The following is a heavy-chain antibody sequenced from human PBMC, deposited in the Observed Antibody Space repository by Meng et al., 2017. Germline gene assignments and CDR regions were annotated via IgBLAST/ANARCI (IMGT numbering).Heavy chain of an antibody. Sequence: SVKVSCKASGGTFSSYAISWVRQAPGQGLEWMGGIIPIFGTANYAQKFQGRVTITTDESTSTAYMELSSLRSEDTAVYYCARDRVLAVASLPRDYWGQGTLVTVSS. CDR3: ARDRVLAVASLPRDY. CDR2: IIPIFGTA. CDR1: GGTFSSYA. V-gene: IGHV1-69*05. D-gene: IGHD6-19*01. J-gene: IGHJ4*02.